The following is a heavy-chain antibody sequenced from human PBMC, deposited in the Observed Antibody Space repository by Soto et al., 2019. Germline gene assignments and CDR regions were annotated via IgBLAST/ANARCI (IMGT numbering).Heavy chain of an antibody. J-gene: IGHJ2*01. CDR2: ISGSGGST. Sequence: PGGSLRLSCAASGFTFSSYAMSWVRQAPGKGLEWVSAISGSGGSTYYADSVKGRFTISRDNSKNTLYLQMNSLRAEDTAVYYCAKDPFLYYYGSGTHWYFDLWGRGTLVTVSS. CDR3: AKDPFLYYYGSGTHWYFDL. V-gene: IGHV3-23*01. D-gene: IGHD3-10*01. CDR1: GFTFSSYA.